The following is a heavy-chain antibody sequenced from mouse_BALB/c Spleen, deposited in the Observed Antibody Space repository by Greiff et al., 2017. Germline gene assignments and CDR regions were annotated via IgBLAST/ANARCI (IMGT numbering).Heavy chain of an antibody. V-gene: IGHV1-85*01. D-gene: IGHD2-4*01. CDR2: IFPGDGST. CDR3: ARGLRNYFDY. J-gene: IGHJ2*01. CDR1: GYTFTSYD. Sequence: QVQLQQSGAELVKPGASVKLSCKASGYTFTSYDINWVRQRPEQGLEGIGWIFPGDGSTKYNEKFKGKATLTTDKSSSTAYMQLSRLTSEDSAVYFCARGLRNYFDYWGQGTTLTVSS.